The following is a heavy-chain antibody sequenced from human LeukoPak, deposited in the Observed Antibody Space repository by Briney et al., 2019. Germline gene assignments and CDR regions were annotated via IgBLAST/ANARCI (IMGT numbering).Heavy chain of an antibody. V-gene: IGHV6-1*01. Sequence: SQTLSLTCAISGDSVSSNSGAWNWIRQSPSRGLEWLGRTYYRSKWYNDYAVSVKSRITINPDTSKNQFSLQLNSVTPEDTAVYYCAREGSMITQNWFDPWGQGTLVTVSS. CDR2: TYYRSKWYN. D-gene: IGHD3-22*01. CDR3: AREGSMITQNWFDP. CDR1: GDSVSSNSGA. J-gene: IGHJ5*02.